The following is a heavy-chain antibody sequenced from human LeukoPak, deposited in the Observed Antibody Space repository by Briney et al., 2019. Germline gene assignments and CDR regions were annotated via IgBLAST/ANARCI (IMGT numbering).Heavy chain of an antibody. D-gene: IGHD5-24*01. CDR2: IYTSGST. J-gene: IGHJ4*02. Sequence: PSETLSLTCTVSGGSIYSGSYYWSWIRQPAGKGLEWIGRIYTSGSTNYNPSLKSRVTISLDTSKNQFSLKLSSVTAADTAVYYCARDRRDGYNLYYFDLWGQGTLVTVSS. V-gene: IGHV4-61*02. CDR1: GGSIYSGSYY. CDR3: ARDRRDGYNLYYFDL.